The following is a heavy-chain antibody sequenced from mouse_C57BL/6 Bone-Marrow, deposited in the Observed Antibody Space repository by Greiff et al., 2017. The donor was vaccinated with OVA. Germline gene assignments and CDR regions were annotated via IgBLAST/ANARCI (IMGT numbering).Heavy chain of an antibody. V-gene: IGHV3-6*01. D-gene: IGHD4-1*01. CDR3: AREDWGY. Sequence: VQLQQSGPGLVKPSQSLSLTCSVTGYSITSGYYWNWIRQFPGNKLEWMGYISYDGSNNYNPSLKNRISITRDTSKNQFFLKLNSVTTEDTATYYCAREDWGYWGQGTTLTVSS. CDR2: ISYDGSN. J-gene: IGHJ2*01. CDR1: GYSITSGYY.